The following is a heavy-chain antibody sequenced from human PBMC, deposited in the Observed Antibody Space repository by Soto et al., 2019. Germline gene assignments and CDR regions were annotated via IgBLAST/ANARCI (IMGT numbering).Heavy chain of an antibody. CDR3: ARSYDSSGYYSAGGMDV. J-gene: IGHJ6*02. Sequence: QVQLVQSGAEVKKPGASVEVSCKASGYTFTSYYMHWVRQAPGQGLEWMGIINPSGGSTSYAQKFQGRVTMTRDTSTSTVYMELSSLRSEDTAVYYCARSYDSSGYYSAGGMDVWGQGTTVTVSS. D-gene: IGHD3-22*01. V-gene: IGHV1-46*01. CDR1: GYTFTSYY. CDR2: INPSGGST.